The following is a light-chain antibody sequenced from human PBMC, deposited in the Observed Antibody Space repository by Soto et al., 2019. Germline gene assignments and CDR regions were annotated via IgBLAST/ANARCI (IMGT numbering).Light chain of an antibody. CDR3: QQYDSSHYT. CDR1: QSIRSTH. Sequence: VLTQSPGTLSLSPGDRATLSCRASQSIRSTHLAWYQQKPGQSPRLLIYLSSSRATGIPDRFSGSGSGTDFTLSISRLEPEDFAVYYCQQYDSSHYTFGQGTKLEIK. CDR2: LSS. V-gene: IGKV3-20*01. J-gene: IGKJ2*01.